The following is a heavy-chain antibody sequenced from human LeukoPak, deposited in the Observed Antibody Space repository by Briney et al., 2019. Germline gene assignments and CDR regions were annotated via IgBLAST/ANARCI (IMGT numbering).Heavy chain of an antibody. CDR1: GGTSSSYA. J-gene: IGHJ5*02. CDR3: AGLSPPPPWFDP. D-gene: IGHD2/OR15-2a*01. V-gene: IGHV1-69*01. Sequence: GSSVKVSCKASGGTSSSYAISWVRQAPGQGLEWMGGIIPIFGTANYAQKFQGRVTITADESTSTAYMELSSLRSEDTAVYYGAGLSPPPPWFDPWGQGTLVTVSS. CDR2: IIPIFGTA.